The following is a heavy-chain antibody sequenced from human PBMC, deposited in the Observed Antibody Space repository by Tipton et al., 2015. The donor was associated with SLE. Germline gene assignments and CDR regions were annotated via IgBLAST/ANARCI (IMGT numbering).Heavy chain of an antibody. Sequence: GSLRLSCAASGFTFSSYSMNWVRQAPGKGLEWVSSISSSSSYIYYADSVKGRFTISRDNAKNSLYLQMNSLRAEDTAVYYCARENIAAAGTDYWGQGTLVTVSS. CDR2: ISSSSSYI. CDR3: ARENIAAAGTDY. V-gene: IGHV3-21*03. CDR1: GFTFSSYS. D-gene: IGHD6-13*01. J-gene: IGHJ4*02.